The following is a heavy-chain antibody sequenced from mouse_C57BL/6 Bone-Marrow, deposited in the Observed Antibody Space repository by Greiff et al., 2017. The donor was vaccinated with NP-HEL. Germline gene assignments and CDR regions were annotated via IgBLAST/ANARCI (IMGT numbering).Heavy chain of an antibody. CDR1: GYSFTDYN. D-gene: IGHD1-1*01. J-gene: IGHJ4*01. CDR2: INPNYGTT. V-gene: IGHV1-39*01. CDR3: ARYYYGSHYYAMDY. Sequence: EVQLQQSGPELVKPGASVKISCKASGYSFTDYNMNWVKQRNGKSLEWIGVINPNYGTTSYNQQFKGKATLTVDQSSSTAYMQLNSLTSENSAVYYCARYYYGSHYYAMDYWGQGTSVTVSS.